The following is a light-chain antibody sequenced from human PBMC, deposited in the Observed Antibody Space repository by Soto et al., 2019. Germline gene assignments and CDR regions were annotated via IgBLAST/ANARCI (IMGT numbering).Light chain of an antibody. Sequence: DVQMTQSPSSLSASVGDRVTVTCRTSQNIYNYLNWYQQKPGKAPKLLIYDASSLESGVPSRFSGSGSGTEFTLTISSLQADDFATYYCQQYNSYSGTFGQGTKVDIK. J-gene: IGKJ1*01. V-gene: IGKV1-5*01. CDR3: QQYNSYSGT. CDR2: DAS. CDR1: QNIYNY.